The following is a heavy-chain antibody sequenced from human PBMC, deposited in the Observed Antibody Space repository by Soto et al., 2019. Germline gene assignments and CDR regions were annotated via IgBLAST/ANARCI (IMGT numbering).Heavy chain of an antibody. CDR2: IYYSGST. V-gene: IGHV4-39*01. Sequence: SETLSLTCTVSGGSISSSSYYWGWIRQPPGKGLEWIGSIYYSGSTYYNPSLKSRVTISVDTSKNQFPLKLSSVTAADTAVYYCARTVAGTRVGAFDIWGQGTMVTVSS. D-gene: IGHD6-19*01. CDR3: ARTVAGTRVGAFDI. CDR1: GGSISSSSYY. J-gene: IGHJ3*02.